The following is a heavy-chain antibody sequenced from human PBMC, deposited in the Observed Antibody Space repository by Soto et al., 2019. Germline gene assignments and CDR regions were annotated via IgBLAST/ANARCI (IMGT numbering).Heavy chain of an antibody. CDR3: AQFYAPSTYDISSVHDY. J-gene: IGHJ4*02. CDR1: GFTFTKYG. D-gene: IGHD6-6*01. Sequence: GSLRLSCAASGFTFTKYGMSWGRQAPWKGQEWVSAISDSGDSTYYAVSVKGRFTISRDNYKKMLYLQMKSLRAEDTAVYYCAQFYAPSTYDISSVHDYSGKGTRVTVS. V-gene: IGHV3-23*01. CDR2: ISDSGDST.